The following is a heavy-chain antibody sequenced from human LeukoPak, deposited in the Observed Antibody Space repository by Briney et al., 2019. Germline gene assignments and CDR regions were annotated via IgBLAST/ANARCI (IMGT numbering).Heavy chain of an antibody. CDR1: GFTFSSYW. J-gene: IGHJ6*03. Sequence: QTGGSLRLSCAASGFTFSSYWMSWVRQAPGKGLEWVANIKQDGSEKYYVDSVKGRFTISRDNAKNSLYLQMNSLRAEDTAVYYCARAVMESGSYWGYYMDVWGKGTTVTVSS. CDR3: ARAVMESGSYWGYYMDV. D-gene: IGHD1-26*01. V-gene: IGHV3-7*01. CDR2: IKQDGSEK.